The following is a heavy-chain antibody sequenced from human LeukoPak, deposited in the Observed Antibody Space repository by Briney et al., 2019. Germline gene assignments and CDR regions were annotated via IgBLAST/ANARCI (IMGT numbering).Heavy chain of an antibody. CDR3: AREATDYDFWSGYPKTNWFDP. J-gene: IGHJ5*02. Sequence: KASETLSLTCTVSGGSISSYYWSWIRQPAGKGLEWIGRIYTSGSTNYNPSLKSRVTMSVDTSKNQFSLKLSSVTAADTAVYYCAREATDYDFWSGYPKTNWFDPWGQGTLVTVSS. CDR2: IYTSGST. V-gene: IGHV4-4*07. D-gene: IGHD3-3*01. CDR1: GGSISSYY.